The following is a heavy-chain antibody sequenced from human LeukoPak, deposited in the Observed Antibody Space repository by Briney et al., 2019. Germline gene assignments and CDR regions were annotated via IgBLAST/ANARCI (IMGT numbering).Heavy chain of an antibody. CDR1: GGSISSSSYY. D-gene: IGHD4-23*01. J-gene: IGHJ4*02. CDR2: IYYSGST. CDR3: ARRIVVTRGFDY. V-gene: IGHV4-39*01. Sequence: PSETLSLTCTVSGGSISSSSYYWGWIRQPPGEGLEWIGSIYYSGSTYYNPSLKSRVTISVDTSKNQFSLKLSSVTAADTAVYYCARRIVVTRGFDYWGQGTLVTVSS.